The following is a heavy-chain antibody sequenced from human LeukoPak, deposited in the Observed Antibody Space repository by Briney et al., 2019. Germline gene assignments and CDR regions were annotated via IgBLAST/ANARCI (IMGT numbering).Heavy chain of an antibody. D-gene: IGHD6-13*01. V-gene: IGHV3-48*04. CDR3: ARDLDGSSWFPYYYYGMDV. CDR1: GFTFSSYS. Sequence: GGSLRLSCAASGFTFSSYSMNWVRQAPGKGLEWVSYISSSSSTIYYADSAKGRFTISRDNAKNSLYLQMNSLRAEDTAVYYCARDLDGSSWFPYYYYGMDVWGQGTTVTVSS. CDR2: ISSSSSTI. J-gene: IGHJ6*02.